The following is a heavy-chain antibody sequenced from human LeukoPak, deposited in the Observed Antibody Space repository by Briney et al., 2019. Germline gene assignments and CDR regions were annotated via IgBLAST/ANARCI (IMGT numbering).Heavy chain of an antibody. V-gene: IGHV3-30*03. CDR3: AGVSESGWYYFDY. CDR1: GFTFSNFA. J-gene: IGHJ4*02. Sequence: GRSLRLSCAASGFTFSNFAMHWVRQAPGKGLQWVAVISIDGSNKYYADSVKGRFSISRDNSKDTLHLQMSSLRDKDTAVYFCAGVSESGWYYFDYWGQGTLVTVSS. CDR2: ISIDGSNK. D-gene: IGHD6-19*01.